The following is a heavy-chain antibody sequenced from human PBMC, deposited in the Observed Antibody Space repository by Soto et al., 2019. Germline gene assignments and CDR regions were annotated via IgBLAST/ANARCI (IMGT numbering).Heavy chain of an antibody. D-gene: IGHD3-10*01. V-gene: IGHV4-59*01. CDR2: IYSSGYT. CDR3: ARGSANDRSFGFDS. CDR1: GGSISSYY. J-gene: IGHJ4*02. Sequence: SETLSLTCTVSGGSISSYYWNWIRQPPGKGLEWIGYIYSSGYTNYNPSLKTRVTMTVDTSKNQFSLKLSSASAADTAVYYCARGSANDRSFGFDSWGQGSLVTVSS.